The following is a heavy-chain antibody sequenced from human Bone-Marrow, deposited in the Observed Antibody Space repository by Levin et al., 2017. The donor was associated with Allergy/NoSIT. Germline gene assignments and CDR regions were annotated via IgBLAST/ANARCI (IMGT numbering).Heavy chain of an antibody. Sequence: PSETLSLTCTVSGGSISSGNYYWSWLRQPAGKGLEWIGRVYTSGTIDYNPSLKSRVTISVDTSKNQFSLRLSSVTAADTALYYCATENGVIPFDLWGQGTLVTVSS. J-gene: IGHJ4*02. CDR2: VYTSGTI. CDR1: GGSISSGNYY. CDR3: ATENGVIPFDL. D-gene: IGHD2-21*01. V-gene: IGHV4-61*02.